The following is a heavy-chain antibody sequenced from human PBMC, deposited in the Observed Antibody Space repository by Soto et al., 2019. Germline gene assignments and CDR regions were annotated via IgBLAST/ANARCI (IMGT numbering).Heavy chain of an antibody. Sequence: QAQLVESGGGVVQPGTSLRLSCAASGFTISTHGMHWVRQAPGKGLEWLANIWYDGSNKFYAESVKGRFSISKDNSKNTLYLQMSSLRAEETAVYSFAAATTWNFHFPYWGQGTQVTVSS. CDR2: IWYDGSNK. CDR3: AAATTWNFHFPY. CDR1: GFTISTHG. V-gene: IGHV3-33*03. J-gene: IGHJ4*02. D-gene: IGHD1-7*01.